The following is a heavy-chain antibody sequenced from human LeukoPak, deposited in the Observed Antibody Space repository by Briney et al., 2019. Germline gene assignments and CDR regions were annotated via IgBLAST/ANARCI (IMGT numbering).Heavy chain of an antibody. D-gene: IGHD6-19*01. Sequence: PGGSLRLSCAASGFTFSSMNWVRQAPGKGLEWVSSISDSSSYTYYADSLKGRFTISRDNAKNSLYLQMNSLRAEDTAVYYCARDKTVADLDYWGQGTLVTVSS. J-gene: IGHJ4*02. CDR3: ARDKTVADLDY. CDR1: GFTFSS. V-gene: IGHV3-21*01. CDR2: ISDSSSYT.